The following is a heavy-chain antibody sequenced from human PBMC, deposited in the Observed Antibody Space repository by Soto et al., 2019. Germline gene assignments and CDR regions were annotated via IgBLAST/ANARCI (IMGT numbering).Heavy chain of an antibody. D-gene: IGHD3-10*01. CDR1: GGSISSGGYS. V-gene: IGHV4-30-2*01. CDR3: ARAIYYYGSGSYFAGFDP. J-gene: IGHJ5*02. CDR2: IYHSGST. Sequence: SETLSLTCTVSGGSISSGGYSWSWIRQPPGKGLEWIGYIYHSGSTYYNPSLKSRVTISVDRSKNQFSLKLSSVTAADTAVYYCARAIYYYGSGSYFAGFDPWGQGTLVTVSS.